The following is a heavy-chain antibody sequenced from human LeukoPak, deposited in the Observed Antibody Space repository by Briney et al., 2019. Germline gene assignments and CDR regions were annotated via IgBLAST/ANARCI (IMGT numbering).Heavy chain of an antibody. CDR2: IYYSGST. J-gene: IGHJ4*02. V-gene: IGHV4-59*08. CDR3: ARHYYRSGGDFDY. CDR1: GGSMSSYY. D-gene: IGHD3-10*01. Sequence: KPSETLSLTCTVSGGSMSSYYWSWIRQPPGKGLEWIGYIYYSGSTNYNPSLKSRVTISVDTSKNQFSLKLSSVTAADTAVYYCARHYYRSGGDFDYWGQGTLVTVSS.